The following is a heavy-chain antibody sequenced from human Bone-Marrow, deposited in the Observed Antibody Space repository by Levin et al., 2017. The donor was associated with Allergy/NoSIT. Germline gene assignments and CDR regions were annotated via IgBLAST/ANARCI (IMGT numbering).Heavy chain of an antibody. D-gene: IGHD1-14*01. V-gene: IGHV3-9*01. CDR1: GFNLGDYA. Sequence: GGSLRLSCAASGFNLGDYAMHWVRQAPGKGLEWVSGITWNSGGINYADSVKGRFTISRDNAKNSLYLQMNSLRPEDTALYYCAKAGGNSDAFDIWGQGTMVTVSS. CDR2: ITWNSGGI. J-gene: IGHJ3*02. CDR3: AKAGGNSDAFDI.